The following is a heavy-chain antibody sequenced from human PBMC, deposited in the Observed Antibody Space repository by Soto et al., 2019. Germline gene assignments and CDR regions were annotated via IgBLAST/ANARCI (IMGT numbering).Heavy chain of an antibody. J-gene: IGHJ4*02. CDR2: ISFDSSNK. Sequence: QVQLVESGGGVVQPGRSLRLSCAGSGFSFSSYTMHWVRQAPGKGLEWVALISFDSSNKYYADSVKGRFSISRDNSKNTVFLQMDSLRPDDTALYYCARDRLRLGELSLIGYFDYWGQGTLVTVSS. CDR3: ARDRLRLGELSLIGYFDY. CDR1: GFSFSSYT. D-gene: IGHD3-16*02. V-gene: IGHV3-30*01.